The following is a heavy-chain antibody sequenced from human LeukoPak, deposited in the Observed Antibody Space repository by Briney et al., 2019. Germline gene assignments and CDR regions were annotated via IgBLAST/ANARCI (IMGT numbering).Heavy chain of an antibody. CDR1: GFIVSSNY. J-gene: IGHJ5*02. V-gene: IGHV3-53*01. Sequence: GGSLRLSCAASGFIVSSNYMSWVRQAPGKGLEWVSVIYTGGNTYYADFVKGRFIISRDNSKSTLHLQMNNLRVEDTAVYYCAGHDWFDPWGQGTLVTVSS. CDR3: AGHDWFDP. CDR2: IYTGGNT.